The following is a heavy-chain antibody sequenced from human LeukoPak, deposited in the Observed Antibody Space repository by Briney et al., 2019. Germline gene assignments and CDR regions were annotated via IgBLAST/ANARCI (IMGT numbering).Heavy chain of an antibody. Sequence: GRSLRLSCAASGFTLSRYDMHWVRQAPGKGLEWVAVIWSDGSNKHYGDSVKGRFTISRDNSKNKLYLQMNSLRVEDTAVYSCARGNLRSPFDYWGQGALVTVSS. J-gene: IGHJ4*02. CDR3: ARGNLRSPFDY. V-gene: IGHV3-33*01. D-gene: IGHD1-26*01. CDR2: IWSDGSNK. CDR1: GFTLSRYD.